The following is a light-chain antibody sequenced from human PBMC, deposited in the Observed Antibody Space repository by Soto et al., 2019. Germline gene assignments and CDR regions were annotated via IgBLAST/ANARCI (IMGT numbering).Light chain of an antibody. J-gene: IGKJ5*01. CDR1: QSVSSNY. Sequence: VLTQSPGTLSLSPGERATVSCRTSQSVSSNYLAWYQQKPGQAPRLLIYGASSRATGIPARFSGSGSGTDFPLTISGLEPEDFAVYYCQQYGSSLPITFGQGTRLEI. CDR2: GAS. V-gene: IGKV3-20*01. CDR3: QQYGSSLPIT.